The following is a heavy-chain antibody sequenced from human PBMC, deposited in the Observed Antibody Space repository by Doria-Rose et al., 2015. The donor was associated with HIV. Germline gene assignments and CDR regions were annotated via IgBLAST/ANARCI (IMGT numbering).Heavy chain of an antibody. CDR1: GVSLSSPGMG. Sequence: QITLKESGPVLVKPTETLTLTCTVSGVSLSSPGMGVSWIRRPPGKALEWLANMFSDDERSYKPSLKSRLTISRGTSKSQVVLTMTDIDPVDTATYYCARIKSSRWCHKYYFDLCGQGTLVIVSA. D-gene: IGHD6-13*01. CDR3: ARIKSSRWCHKYYFDL. V-gene: IGHV2-26*01. J-gene: IGHJ4*02. CDR2: MFSDDER.